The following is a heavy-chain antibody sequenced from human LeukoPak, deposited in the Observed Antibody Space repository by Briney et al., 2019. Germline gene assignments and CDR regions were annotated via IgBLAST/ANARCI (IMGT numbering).Heavy chain of an antibody. J-gene: IGHJ6*03. CDR2: IRYDGSNK. CDR3: GVSYYYYYYYMDV. Sequence: GGSLRLSCAASGFTFSSYGMHWVRQAPGKGLEWVAFIRYDGSNKYYADSVKGRFTISRDNSKNTLYLQMNSLRAEDTAVYYCGVSYYYYYYYMDVWGKGTTVTISS. CDR1: GFTFSSYG. V-gene: IGHV3-30*02.